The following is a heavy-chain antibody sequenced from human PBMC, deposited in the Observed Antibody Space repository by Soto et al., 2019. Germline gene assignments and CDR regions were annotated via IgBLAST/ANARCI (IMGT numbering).Heavy chain of an antibody. CDR2: ISGSGGST. CDR1: GFTFNTCA. V-gene: IGHV3-23*01. Sequence: GGSLRLSCAASGFTFNTCAMSWVRQAPGKGLEWVSAISGSGGSTYYPDSVKGRFTISRDNSKNTLYLQMNSLRAEDTAVYYCAKGLDYYGSAGLDYWGQGTLVTVSS. CDR3: AKGLDYYGSAGLDY. J-gene: IGHJ4*02. D-gene: IGHD3-22*01.